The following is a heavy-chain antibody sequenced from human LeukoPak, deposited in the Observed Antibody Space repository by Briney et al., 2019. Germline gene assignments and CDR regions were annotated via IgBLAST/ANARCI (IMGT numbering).Heavy chain of an antibody. CDR2: INPNSGGT. D-gene: IGHD2-21*01. CDR3: ASAGVDCGGDCYLQDYYYYMDV. CDR1: GYTFTGYY. Sequence: ASVKVSCKASGYTFTGYYMHWVRQAPGQELEWMGWINPNSGGTNYAQKFQGRVTMTRDTSISTAYMELSRLRSDDTAVYYCASAGVDCGGDCYLQDYYYYMDVWGKGTTVTVSS. J-gene: IGHJ6*03. V-gene: IGHV1-2*02.